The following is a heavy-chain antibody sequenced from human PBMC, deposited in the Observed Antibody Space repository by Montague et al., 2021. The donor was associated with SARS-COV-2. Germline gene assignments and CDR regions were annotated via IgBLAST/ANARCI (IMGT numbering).Heavy chain of an antibody. J-gene: IGHJ5*02. V-gene: IGHV4-59*08. CDR1: GGSINNYY. CDR2: VYDGGST. D-gene: IGHD6-13*01. CDR3: ARHWPYLAAAGYVWFDP. Sequence: SETLSLTCTVSGGSINNYYWSWIRQSPDKGLEWIGYVYDGGSTNYNPSLKSRVTISIDTSKSQFSLKLSSVTAADTAVYYCARHWPYLAAAGYVWFDPWGQGTLVIVSS.